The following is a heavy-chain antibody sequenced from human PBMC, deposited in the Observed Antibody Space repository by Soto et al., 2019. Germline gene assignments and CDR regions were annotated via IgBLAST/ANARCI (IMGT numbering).Heavy chain of an antibody. V-gene: IGHV4-39*01. J-gene: IGHJ4*02. CDR1: GGSISSSSYY. D-gene: IGHD2-21*01. Sequence: SETLSLTCTVSGGSISSSSYYWGWIRQPPGKGLEWIGSIYYSGSTYYNPSLKSRVTISVDTSKNQFSLKLSSVTAADTAVYYCAFFQSGGGHRYLFSFRARGTFDT. CDR3: AFFQSGGGHRYLFSF. CDR2: IYYSGST.